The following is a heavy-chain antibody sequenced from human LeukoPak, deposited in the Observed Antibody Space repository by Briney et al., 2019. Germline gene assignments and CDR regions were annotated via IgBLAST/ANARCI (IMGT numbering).Heavy chain of an antibody. CDR2: IKSNTDGVTA. J-gene: IGHJ6*03. CDR1: GFTLSNAR. D-gene: IGHD3-22*01. V-gene: IGHV3-15*01. Sequence: GGSLRLSCAASGFTLSNARMNWVRQAPGKGLEWVGHIKSNTDGVTADYASPVKGRFTISRDDSKNTLYLQMNSLKTEDTAVYYCTTRRTYYDSSGYSYPYYYYYYMDVWGKGTTVTVSS. CDR3: TTRRTYYDSSGYSYPYYYYYYMDV.